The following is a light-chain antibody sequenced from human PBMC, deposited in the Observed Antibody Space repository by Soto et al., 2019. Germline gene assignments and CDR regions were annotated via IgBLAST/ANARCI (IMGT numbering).Light chain of an antibody. CDR3: QVHGSSPRYT. J-gene: IGKJ2*01. V-gene: IGKV3-20*01. CDR1: QSVNSGY. Sequence: EIVLTQSPGTLSLSPGESATLSCRASQSVNSGYLAWYQQKPGQAPRLLFYGVSHRAAGIPDRFSGSGSGTDFTLTISSLEPEDFAVYYWQVHGSSPRYTFGQGTTVEIK. CDR2: GVS.